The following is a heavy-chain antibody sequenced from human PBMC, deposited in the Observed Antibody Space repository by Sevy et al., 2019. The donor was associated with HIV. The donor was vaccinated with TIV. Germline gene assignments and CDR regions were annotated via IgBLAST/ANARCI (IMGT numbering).Heavy chain of an antibody. D-gene: IGHD7-27*01. CDR1: GFTFSTYA. CDR2: VSPDGSEI. V-gene: IGHV3-30-3*01. CDR3: AREQLGSIDY. Sequence: GGSLRLSCAVSGFTFSTYAMHWVRQAPGKGLECVAIVSPDGSEINYADSVKGRFTISRDNSRNTLYLQMNSLRTEDTALYYCAREQLGSIDYWGQGTLVTVSS. J-gene: IGHJ4*02.